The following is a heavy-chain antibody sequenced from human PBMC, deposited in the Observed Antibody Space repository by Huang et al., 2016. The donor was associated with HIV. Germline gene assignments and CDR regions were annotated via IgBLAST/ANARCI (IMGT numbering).Heavy chain of an antibody. CDR1: GDFISSTNYY. D-gene: IGHD6-13*01. CDR2: VYQSGRT. J-gene: IGHJ4*02. Sequence: QLQLQESGPGQVKPSETLSLTCTVSGDFISSTNYYWGWIRQSPGKGREWVGSVYQSGRTNYNPSLKSRVTLSVDTSRNQCSLRLNSGTAADTAVYYGASQHIGAAATWFWGRGTQVAVSS. V-gene: IGHV4-39*01. CDR3: ASQHIGAAATWF.